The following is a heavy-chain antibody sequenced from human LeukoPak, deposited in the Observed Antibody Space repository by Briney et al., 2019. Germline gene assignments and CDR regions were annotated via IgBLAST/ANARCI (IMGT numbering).Heavy chain of an antibody. CDR1: GFTFSSYA. V-gene: IGHV3-23*01. CDR3: AKAPLGYCSGGSCYFDY. D-gene: IGHD2-15*01. CDR2: IIGSGSTT. Sequence: GGSLRLSCAASGFTFSSYAMSWVRQAPGKGLEWVSSIIGSGSTTYFADSVRGRFTISRDNSQNTLYLQMNSLRAEDTAVYYCAKAPLGYCSGGSCYFDYWGQGTLVTVSS. J-gene: IGHJ4*02.